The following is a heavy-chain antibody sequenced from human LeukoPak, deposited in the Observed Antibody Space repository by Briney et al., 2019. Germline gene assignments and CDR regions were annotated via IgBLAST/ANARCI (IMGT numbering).Heavy chain of an antibody. J-gene: IGHJ3*02. CDR1: GFTFSSYA. D-gene: IGHD3-10*01. V-gene: IGHV3-23*01. Sequence: GGSLRLSCAASGFTFSSYAMSWARQAPGKGLEWVSAISGSGGSTYCADSVKGRFTISRDNSKNTLYLQMNSLRAEDTAVYYCAKSGGMVRGVIRAFDIWGQGTMVTVSS. CDR2: ISGSGGST. CDR3: AKSGGMVRGVIRAFDI.